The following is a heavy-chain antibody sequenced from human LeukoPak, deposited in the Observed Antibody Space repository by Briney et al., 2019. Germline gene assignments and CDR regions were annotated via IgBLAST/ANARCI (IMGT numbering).Heavy chain of an antibody. D-gene: IGHD1-7*01. CDR2: ISGSGGST. CDR3: AKDRDWNYGFFDY. V-gene: IGHV3-23*01. Sequence: GGSLRLSCGASGFTFSSYAMSWVRQAPGKGLEWVSAISGSGGSTYYTDSVRGRFTISRDSSKNTLYLEMNSLRADDTAVYYCAKDRDWNYGFFDYWGQGTLVTVSS. J-gene: IGHJ4*02. CDR1: GFTFSSYA.